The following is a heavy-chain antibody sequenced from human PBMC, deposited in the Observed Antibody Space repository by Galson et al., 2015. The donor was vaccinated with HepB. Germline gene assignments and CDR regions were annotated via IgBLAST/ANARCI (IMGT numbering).Heavy chain of an antibody. CDR3: AREAKRGQLEFDY. D-gene: IGHD6-13*01. Sequence: CAVSGGSISSSNWWSWVRQPPGKGLEWIGEIYHSGSTNYNPSLKSRVTISVDKSKSQFSLKLSSVTAADTAVYYCAREAKRGQLEFDYWGQGTLVTVSS. CDR2: IYHSGST. J-gene: IGHJ4*02. CDR1: GGSISSSNW. V-gene: IGHV4-4*02.